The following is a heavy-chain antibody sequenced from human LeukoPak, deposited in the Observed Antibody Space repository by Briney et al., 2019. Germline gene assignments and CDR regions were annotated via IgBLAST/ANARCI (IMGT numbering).Heavy chain of an antibody. J-gene: IGHJ3*02. CDR3: ARWANGWYAGSAFDI. D-gene: IGHD6-19*01. V-gene: IGHV4-59*08. Sequence: PSETLSLTCTVSGGSISSYYWSWIRQPPGKGLEWIGYIYYSGSTNYNPSLKSRVTISVDTSKNQFSLKLSSVTAADTAVYYCARWANGWYAGSAFDIWGQGTMVTVSS. CDR1: GGSISSYY. CDR2: IYYSGST.